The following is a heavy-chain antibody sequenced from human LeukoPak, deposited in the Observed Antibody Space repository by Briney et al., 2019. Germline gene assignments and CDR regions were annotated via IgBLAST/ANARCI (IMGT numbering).Heavy chain of an antibody. CDR1: GFTFSSYA. V-gene: IGHV3-23*01. CDR3: AKVTFGGVISARPFDY. J-gene: IGHJ4*02. CDR2: ISGSGGST. Sequence: GGSLRLSCAASGFTFSSYAMSWVRQAPGKGLEWVSAISGSGGSTYYADSVKGRFTISRDNSKNTLYLQMNSLRAEDTAVYYCAKVTFGGVISARPFDYWGQGTLVTVSS. D-gene: IGHD3-16*02.